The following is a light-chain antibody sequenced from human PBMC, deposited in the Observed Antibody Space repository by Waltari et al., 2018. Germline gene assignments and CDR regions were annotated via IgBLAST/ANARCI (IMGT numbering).Light chain of an antibody. CDR2: GAS. V-gene: IGKV3-20*01. CDR1: QSVTNNY. Sequence: EIVLTQSPGSLSLSPGETASLSCRASQSVTNNYLAWYQQKPGQAPILLIFGASSRASGTPDRFSGSGSGTDVTLTISRLEPDDFAVYYCQQYASSPAFGQGTKLEIK. J-gene: IGKJ2*01. CDR3: QQYASSPA.